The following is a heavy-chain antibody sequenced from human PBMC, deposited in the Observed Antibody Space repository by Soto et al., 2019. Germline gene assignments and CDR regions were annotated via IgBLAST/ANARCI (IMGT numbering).Heavy chain of an antibody. V-gene: IGHV4-34*01. CDR2: INHSGST. CDR3: ARERGYHDSSGYYYPFDY. CDR1: GGSFSGYY. J-gene: IGHJ4*02. Sequence: SETLSLTCAVYGGSFSGYYWSWIRQPPGKGLEWIGEINHSGSTNYNPSLKSRVTISVDTSKNQFSLKLSSVTAADTAVYYCARERGYHDSSGYYYPFDYWGQGTLVTVSS. D-gene: IGHD3-22*01.